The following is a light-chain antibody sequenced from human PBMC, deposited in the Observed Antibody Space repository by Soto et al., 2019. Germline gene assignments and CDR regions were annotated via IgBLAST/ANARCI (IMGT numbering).Light chain of an antibody. Sequence: DIQMTQSPSSLSASVGDRVTITCRASQSISTHLNWYQQKPGKAPKLLIYAASSLQSGVPSRFSGSGSGTDFTLTISSLQPEDFATYYCQQSYSTPRTFGQGTKLAI. J-gene: IGKJ2*01. V-gene: IGKV1-39*01. CDR3: QQSYSTPRT. CDR2: AAS. CDR1: QSISTH.